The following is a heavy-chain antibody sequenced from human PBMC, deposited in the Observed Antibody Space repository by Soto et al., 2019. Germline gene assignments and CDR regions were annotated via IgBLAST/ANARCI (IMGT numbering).Heavy chain of an antibody. V-gene: IGHV1-46*01. CDR1: GYTFTSYY. CDR2: INPSGGST. CDR3: ARAVFELRYLAKGWFDP. D-gene: IGHD3-9*01. J-gene: IGHJ5*02. Sequence: QVQLVQSGAEVKKPGASVKVSCKASGYTFTSYYMHWVRQAPGQGLEWMGIINPSGGSTSYAQKFQGRVTMTRDTSTSTVYMELSSLRSEDTAVYYCARAVFELRYLAKGWFDPWGQGTLVTVSS.